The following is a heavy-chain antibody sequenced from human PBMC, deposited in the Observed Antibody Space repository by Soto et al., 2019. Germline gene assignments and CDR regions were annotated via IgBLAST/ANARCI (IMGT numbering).Heavy chain of an antibody. D-gene: IGHD2-2*01. J-gene: IGHJ3*02. V-gene: IGHV3-23*01. CDR1: GFDFSSYA. Sequence: EVQLLESGGALIQTGGSLRLSCAASGFDFSSYAMSWVRLAPGRGLEWVSTISAGGANTQFAESMKGRFTIVRDNSKNTLHLQMNTLRADDTAIYWCAKERYCNATSCYGGFDIWGQGTVVTVSS. CDR2: ISAGGANT. CDR3: AKERYCNATSCYGGFDI.